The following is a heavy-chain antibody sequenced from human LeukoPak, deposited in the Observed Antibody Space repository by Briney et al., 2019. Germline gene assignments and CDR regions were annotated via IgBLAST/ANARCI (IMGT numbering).Heavy chain of an antibody. D-gene: IGHD6-6*01. Sequence: PGGSLRLSCAASGFTFSSYAMSWVRQAPGKGLEWVSAISGSGGSTYYADSVKGRFTTSRDNSKNTLYLQMNSLRAEDTAVYYCAKGATRIAARPYYYYYMDVWGKGTTVTVSS. J-gene: IGHJ6*03. V-gene: IGHV3-23*01. CDR1: GFTFSSYA. CDR3: AKGATRIAARPYYYYYMDV. CDR2: ISGSGGST.